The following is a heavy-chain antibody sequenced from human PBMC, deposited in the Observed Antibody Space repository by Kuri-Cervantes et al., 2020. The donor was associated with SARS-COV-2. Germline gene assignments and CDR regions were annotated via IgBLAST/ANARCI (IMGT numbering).Heavy chain of an antibody. D-gene: IGHD1-14*01. CDR3: ARDHRGKNWNHRTFWYFDL. CDR2: INHSGST. J-gene: IGHJ2*01. V-gene: IGHV4-39*07. Sequence: SETLSLTCTVSGGSISSSSYYWSWIRQPPGKGLEWIGEINHSGSTNYNPSLKSRVTISVDTSKNQFSLKLSSVTAADTAVYYCARDHRGKNWNHRTFWYFDLWGRGTLVTVSS. CDR1: GGSISSSSYY.